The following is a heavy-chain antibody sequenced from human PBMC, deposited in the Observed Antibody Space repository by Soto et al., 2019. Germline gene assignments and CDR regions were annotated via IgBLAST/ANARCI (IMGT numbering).Heavy chain of an antibody. D-gene: IGHD3-16*01. J-gene: IGHJ2*01. V-gene: IGHV1-3*01. CDR2: INAGNGNT. CDR3: ASGGMLCWAFHP. CDR1: GYTFTNYA. Sequence: QVQLVQSGAEVKKPGASVKDSCKASGYTFTNYAMHWVRQAPGQRREWMGWINAGNGNTKYSQKFQVRVTITRDTSATHAQIETTSLRSDEPAVYSCASGGMLCWAFHPWGPGTLVTVSS.